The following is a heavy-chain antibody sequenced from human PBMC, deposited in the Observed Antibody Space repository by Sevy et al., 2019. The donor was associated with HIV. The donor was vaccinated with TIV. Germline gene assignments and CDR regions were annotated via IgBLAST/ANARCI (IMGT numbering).Heavy chain of an antibody. J-gene: IGHJ4*02. CDR2: ISYDGSNK. Sequence: GGSLRLSCAASGFTFSSYAMHWVRQAPGKGLEWVAVISYDGSNKYYADSVKGRFTISRDNSKNTLYLQMNSLRAEDTAVYYCARGGESEGVVVVAADYWGQGTLVTVSS. CDR3: ARGGESEGVVVVAADY. V-gene: IGHV3-30-3*01. D-gene: IGHD2-15*01. CDR1: GFTFSSYA.